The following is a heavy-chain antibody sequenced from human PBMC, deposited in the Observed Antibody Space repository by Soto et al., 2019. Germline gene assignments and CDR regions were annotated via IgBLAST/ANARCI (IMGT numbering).Heavy chain of an antibody. D-gene: IGHD3-3*01. V-gene: IGHV1-18*04. CDR1: GYTFTSYG. Sequence: ASVKVSCKASGYTFTSYGISWVRQAPGQGLEWMGWISAYNGNTNYAQKLQGRVTMTTDTSTSTAYMELRSLRSDDTAVYYCARDWRSGYYYYYYYGMDVWGQGTTVTSP. J-gene: IGHJ6*02. CDR3: ARDWRSGYYYYYYYGMDV. CDR2: ISAYNGNT.